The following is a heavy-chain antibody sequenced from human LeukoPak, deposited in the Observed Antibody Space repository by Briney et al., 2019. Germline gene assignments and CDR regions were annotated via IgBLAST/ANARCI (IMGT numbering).Heavy chain of an antibody. CDR3: ARGRVEMATIDFDY. CDR1: GGSISSYY. CDR2: IYYGGST. V-gene: IGHV4-59*08. D-gene: IGHD5-24*01. J-gene: IGHJ4*02. Sequence: SETLSLTCTVSGGSISSYYWSWIRQPPGKGLEWIGYIYYGGSTNYNPSLKSRVTISVDTSKNQFSLKLSSVTAADTAMYYCARGRVEMATIDFDYWGQGTLVTVSS.